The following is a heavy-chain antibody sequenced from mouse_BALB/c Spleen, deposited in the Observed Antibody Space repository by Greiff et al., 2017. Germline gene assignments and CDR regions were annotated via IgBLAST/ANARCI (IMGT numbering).Heavy chain of an antibody. CDR3: ARGSY. V-gene: IGHV1S81*02. CDR2: INPSNGRT. Sequence: QVQLQQPGAELVKPGASVKLSCKASGYTFTSYWMHWVKQRPGQGLEWIGEINPSNGRTNYNEKFKSKATLTVDKSSSTAYTQLSSLTSEDSAVYYCARGSYWGQGTSVTVSS. CDR1: GYTFTSYW. J-gene: IGHJ4*01.